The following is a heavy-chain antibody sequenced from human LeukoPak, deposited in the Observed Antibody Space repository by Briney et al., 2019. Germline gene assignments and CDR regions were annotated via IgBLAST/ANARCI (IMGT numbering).Heavy chain of an antibody. J-gene: IGHJ4*02. Sequence: GGSLRLSCAASGFTFSDYDMSWIRQAPGKGLEWVSYISSSSSHTNYADSVKGRLTISRDNSQMSLYMQMNTLRAEDSVVCYVSRSRRTTETPDFYWGQGTLVTGYS. CDR3: SRSRRTTETPDFY. CDR1: GFTFSDYD. V-gene: IGHV3-11*03. D-gene: IGHD4-17*01. CDR2: ISSSSSHT.